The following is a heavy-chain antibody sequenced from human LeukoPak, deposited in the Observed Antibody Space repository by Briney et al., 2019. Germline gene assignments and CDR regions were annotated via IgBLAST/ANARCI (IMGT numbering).Heavy chain of an antibody. Sequence: ASVKVSCKASGGTFSSYGISWVRQAPGQGLEWMGWISAYNGNTNYAQKFQGRVPMTTDTSTSVAYIELRSLRSDDTAVYYCARVTTYGDYPFDYWGQGTLVTVSS. CDR1: GGTFSSYG. CDR3: ARVTTYGDYPFDY. D-gene: IGHD4-17*01. J-gene: IGHJ4*02. V-gene: IGHV1-18*01. CDR2: ISAYNGNT.